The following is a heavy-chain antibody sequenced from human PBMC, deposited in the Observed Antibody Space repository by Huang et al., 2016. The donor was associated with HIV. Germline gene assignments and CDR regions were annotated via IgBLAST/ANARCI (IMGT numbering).Heavy chain of an antibody. Sequence: QVQLVQSGAEVKKPGSSVKVSCKASGGTFSKYAISWVRQAPGQGLEWMGGFNPVIGTPTYAQDFQGRVTIIADESRTAVYLELSSLRSEDAAVYYCARDFVDDTPAFFYFWGQGTLVTVSS. CDR3: ARDFVDDTPAFFYF. CDR2: FNPVIGTP. D-gene: IGHD3-9*01. V-gene: IGHV1-69*13. J-gene: IGHJ4*02. CDR1: GGTFSKYA.